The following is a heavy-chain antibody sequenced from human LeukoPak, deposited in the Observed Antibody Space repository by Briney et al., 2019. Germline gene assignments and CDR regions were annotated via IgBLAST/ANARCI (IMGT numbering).Heavy chain of an antibody. Sequence: ASVKVSCKASGYTFTSYYMHWVRQAPGQGLEWMGIINPSGGSTSYAQKFQGRVTMTRDTSTSTVYMELSSLRSEDTAVHYCARSVPYGSGSYYFPFDPWGQGTLVTVSS. CDR1: GYTFTSYY. CDR3: ARSVPYGSGSYYFPFDP. V-gene: IGHV1-46*01. J-gene: IGHJ5*02. CDR2: INPSGGST. D-gene: IGHD3-10*01.